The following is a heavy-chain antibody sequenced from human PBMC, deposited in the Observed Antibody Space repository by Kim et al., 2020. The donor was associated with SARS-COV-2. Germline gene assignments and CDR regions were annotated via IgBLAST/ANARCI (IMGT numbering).Heavy chain of an antibody. J-gene: IGHJ6*02. CDR3: AQTTPYYYYGMDV. D-gene: IGHD4-17*01. Sequence: YADSVKGRFTISRDNAKNSLYLQMNSLRAEDTAVYYCAQTTPYYYYGMDVWGQGTTVTVSS. V-gene: IGHV3-21*01.